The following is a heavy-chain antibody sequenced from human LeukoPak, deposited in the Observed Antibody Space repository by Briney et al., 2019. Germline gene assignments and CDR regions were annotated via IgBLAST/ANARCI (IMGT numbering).Heavy chain of an antibody. CDR3: AREANDDYYYYYMDV. J-gene: IGHJ6*03. CDR1: GFTFSSYS. CDR2: ISSSSSYI. V-gene: IGHV3-21*01. Sequence: GGSLRLSCAASGFTFSSYSMNWVRQAPGKGLEWVSSISSSSSYIYYADSVKGRFTISRDNAKNSLYLQMNSLRAEDTAVYYCAREANDDYYYYYMDVWGKGTTVTVSS. D-gene: IGHD2-8*01.